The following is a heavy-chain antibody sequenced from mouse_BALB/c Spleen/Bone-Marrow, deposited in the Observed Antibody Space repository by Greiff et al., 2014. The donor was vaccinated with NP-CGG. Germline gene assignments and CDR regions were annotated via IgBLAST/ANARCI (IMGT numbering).Heavy chain of an antibody. J-gene: IGHJ4*01. CDR2: ISDGGSYT. CDR3: ARDRRITTATYAMDY. CDR1: GFTFSDYY. D-gene: IGHD1-2*01. Sequence: DVHLVESGGGLVKPGGSLKLSCAASGFTFSDYYMYWVRQTPEKRLEWVATISDGGSYTYYPDSVKGRFTISRDNAKNNLYLQMSSLESEDTAMYYCARDRRITTATYAMDYWGQGTSVTVSS. V-gene: IGHV5-4*02.